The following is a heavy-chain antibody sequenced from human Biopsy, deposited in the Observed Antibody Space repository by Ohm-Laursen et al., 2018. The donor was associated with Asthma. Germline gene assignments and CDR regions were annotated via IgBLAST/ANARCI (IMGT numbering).Heavy chain of an antibody. V-gene: IGHV4-39*01. Sequence: SDTLSLTCSLSSGSGGYMRSGNYYWGWIRQPPGKGLEWIGSIYYSGTTYYTPSLESRVTVSADTSKNQFSLNLTSGTAADTAVYYCVRGSSSWHHGPFHYYYGLDVWGQGTTATVSS. J-gene: IGHJ6*02. D-gene: IGHD6-13*01. CDR2: IYYSGTT. CDR3: VRGSSSWHHGPFHYYYGLDV. CDR1: SGSGGYMRSGNYY.